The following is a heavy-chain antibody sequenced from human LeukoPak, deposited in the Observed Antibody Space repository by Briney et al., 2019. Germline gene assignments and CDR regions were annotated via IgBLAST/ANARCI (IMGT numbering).Heavy chain of an antibody. CDR1: GFTFSSYS. Sequence: GGSLRLSCAASGFTFSSYSMNWVRQAPGKGLEGVSSISSSSTYIYYADSVKGRFTISRDNAKNSLYLQMNSLRAEDTAVYYCARDRRGGIAAAANYFDYWGQGTLVTVSS. CDR3: ARDRRGGIAAAANYFDY. V-gene: IGHV3-21*01. D-gene: IGHD6-13*01. CDR2: ISSSSTYI. J-gene: IGHJ4*02.